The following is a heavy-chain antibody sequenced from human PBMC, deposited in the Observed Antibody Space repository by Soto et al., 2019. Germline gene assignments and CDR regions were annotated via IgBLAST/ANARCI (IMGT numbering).Heavy chain of an antibody. CDR2: ISDDGTFK. Sequence: XGSLRLSCESSVFSFSSYGMHCVRQAPGKGLEWVAVISDDGTFKDYADSVKGRFTISRDNSDNTLFLQMNSLGPNDTAVYYCARGAVAPTFEYWGQRTRVNVSS. CDR1: VFSFSSYG. V-gene: IGHV3-30*03. D-gene: IGHD6-19*01. J-gene: IGHJ4*02. CDR3: ARGAVAPTFEY.